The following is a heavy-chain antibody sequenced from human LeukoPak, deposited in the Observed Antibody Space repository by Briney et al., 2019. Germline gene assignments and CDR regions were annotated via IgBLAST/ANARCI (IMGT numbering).Heavy chain of an antibody. D-gene: IGHD6-6*01. CDR1: GYTFSNYA. J-gene: IGHJ4*02. V-gene: IGHV1-18*01. Sequence: GASVKVSCTASGYTFSNYAISWVRQAPGQGLEWMGWISAYNGNTNYAPKLQGRVTMTTDTSTSAAYMEVRSLRSDDTAVYYCARAWGEDIAARPYYFDYWGQGSLVTVSS. CDR2: ISAYNGNT. CDR3: ARAWGEDIAARPYYFDY.